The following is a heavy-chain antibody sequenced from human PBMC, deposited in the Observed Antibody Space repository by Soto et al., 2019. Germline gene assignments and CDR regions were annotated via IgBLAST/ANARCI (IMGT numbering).Heavy chain of an antibody. Sequence: QLQLQESGSGLVKPSQTLSLTCAVSGGSISSGGYSWSWIRQPPGKGLEWIGYIYHSGSTYYNPSLKSRVTISVDRSKNQFSLKLSSVTAADTAVYYCARELSSSSSNWFDPWGQGTLVTVSS. CDR1: GGSISSGGYS. V-gene: IGHV4-30-2*01. CDR2: IYHSGST. CDR3: ARELSSSSSNWFDP. D-gene: IGHD6-6*01. J-gene: IGHJ5*02.